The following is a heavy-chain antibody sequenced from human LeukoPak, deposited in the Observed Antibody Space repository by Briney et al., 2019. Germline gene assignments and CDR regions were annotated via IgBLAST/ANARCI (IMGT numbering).Heavy chain of an antibody. CDR2: IYYSGST. CDR1: GGSISSYY. J-gene: IGHJ5*02. V-gene: IGHV4-59*01. Sequence: SETLSLTCTVSGGSISSYYWSWIRQPPGKGLEWIGYIYYSGSTNYNPSLKSRVTISVDTSKNQFSLKLSSVTAADTAVYYCARGRSSWSQSSPYNWFDPWGQGTLVTVSS. D-gene: IGHD6-13*01. CDR3: ARGRSSWSQSSPYNWFDP.